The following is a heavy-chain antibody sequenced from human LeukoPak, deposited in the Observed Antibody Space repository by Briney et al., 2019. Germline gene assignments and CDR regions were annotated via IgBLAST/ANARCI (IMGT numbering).Heavy chain of an antibody. CDR2: INHSGST. CDR3: AGVLGGFIYPGSSGGYYFDY. V-gene: IGHV4-34*01. Sequence: SETLSLTCAVYGGSFSGYYWSWIRQPPGKGLEWIGEINHSGSTNYNPSLKSRVTISVDTSKNQFSLKLSSVTAADPAVYYCAGVLGGFIYPGSSGGYYFDYWAKGTLVTVSS. CDR1: GGSFSGYY. J-gene: IGHJ4*02. D-gene: IGHD3-16*01.